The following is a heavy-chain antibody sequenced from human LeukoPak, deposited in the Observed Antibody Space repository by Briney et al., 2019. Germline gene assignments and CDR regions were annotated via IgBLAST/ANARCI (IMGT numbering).Heavy chain of an antibody. CDR2: ISGSGGNT. J-gene: IGHJ5*01. CDR3: ARMVGYCSGGSCYTQRWFDS. V-gene: IGHV3-23*01. Sequence: GGSLRLSCAASGFTFTSYTMSWVRQAPGKGLGWVSGISGSGGNTYYADSVKGRFTISRDNSKNTLYLQMNSLRAEVTAVYYCARMVGYCSGGSCYTQRWFDSWGQGTLVTVSS. CDR1: GFTFTSYT. D-gene: IGHD2-15*01.